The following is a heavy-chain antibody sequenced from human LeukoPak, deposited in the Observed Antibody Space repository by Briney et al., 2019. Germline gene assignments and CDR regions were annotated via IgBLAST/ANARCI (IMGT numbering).Heavy chain of an antibody. J-gene: IGHJ6*03. CDR2: INHSGST. CDR3: ARQGGGWYIYYYYYMDV. CDR1: GGSFSGYY. V-gene: IGHV4-34*01. D-gene: IGHD6-19*01. Sequence: SETLSLTCAVYGGSFSGYYWSWIRQPPGKGLEWIGEINHSGSTNYNPSLKSRVTISVDTSKNQFSLKLSSVTAADTAVYYCARQGGGWYIYYYYYMDVWGKGTTVTISS.